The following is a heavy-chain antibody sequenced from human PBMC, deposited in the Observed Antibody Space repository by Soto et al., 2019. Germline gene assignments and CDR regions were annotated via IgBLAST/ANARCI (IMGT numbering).Heavy chain of an antibody. Sequence: QGQLQESGPGLVKPSETLSLTCTVSGGSISSYYWSWIRQPPGKGLEWLGYIYYSGSTNYNPSLKSRVTISVDTSKNQFSLKLSSVTAADTAVYYWARGAGGWNLRVVDYWGQGTLVTVSS. CDR3: ARGAGGWNLRVVDY. V-gene: IGHV4-59*01. CDR2: IYYSGST. CDR1: GGSISSYY. D-gene: IGHD1-7*01. J-gene: IGHJ4*02.